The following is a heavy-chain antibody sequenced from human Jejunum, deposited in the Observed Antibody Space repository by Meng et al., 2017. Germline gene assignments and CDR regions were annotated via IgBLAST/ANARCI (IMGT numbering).Heavy chain of an antibody. CDR3: ATYTRSFSGSY. J-gene: IGHJ4*02. V-gene: IGHV3-7*01. CDR1: GFTFTNFW. Sequence: GEALKISCATSGFTFTNFWMMWVRQAPGKGLEWVAKTNEDGSAKYYVDSVKGRFTISRDNAKNSVFLQMNSLRVEDTAVYYCATYTRSFSGSYWGQGTLVTVSS. D-gene: IGHD1-26*01. CDR2: TNEDGSAK.